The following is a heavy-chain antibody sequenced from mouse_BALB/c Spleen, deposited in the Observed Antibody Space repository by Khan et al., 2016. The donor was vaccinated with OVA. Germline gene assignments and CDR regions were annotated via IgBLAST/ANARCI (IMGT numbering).Heavy chain of an antibody. CDR3: TRHGYVAWFTY. Sequence: VQLQQSGPELMKPGASVKISCKASGYSFTRYYIHWLMQSHGKSLEWIGYIDPFSGGTTYKQKFKGKATLTVDKSSSPAYIHLSNLTAEDSAVYYCTRHGYVAWFTYWGQGTLVSVSA. CDR2: IDPFSGGT. J-gene: IGHJ3*01. D-gene: IGHD2-2*01. V-gene: IGHV1S135*01. CDR1: GYSFTRYY.